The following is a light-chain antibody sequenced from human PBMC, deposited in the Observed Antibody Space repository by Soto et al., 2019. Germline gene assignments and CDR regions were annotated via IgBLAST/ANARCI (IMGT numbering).Light chain of an antibody. J-gene: IGKJ1*01. CDR2: DAS. CDR3: QHYDTYRAT. CDR1: QTIDTR. Sequence: DIQMTQSPSSLSSSVGDRVTITCRATQTIDTRLAWYQQKPGEAPKLLIYDASSLENGVPSRFSGSGSGTEFTLTISGLQPDDFATYYCQHYDTYRATFGIGNKGDIK. V-gene: IGKV1-5*01.